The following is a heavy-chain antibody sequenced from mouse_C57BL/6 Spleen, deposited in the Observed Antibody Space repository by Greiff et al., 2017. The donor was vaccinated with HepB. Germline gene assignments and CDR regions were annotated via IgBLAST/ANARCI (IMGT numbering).Heavy chain of an antibody. D-gene: IGHD1-1*01. Sequence: VQLKQPGAELVMPGASVKLSCKASGYTFTSYWMHWVKQRPGQGLEWIGEIDPSDSYTNYNQKFKGKSTLTVDKSSSTAYMQLSSLTSEDSAVYYCARRAYYYASYAMDYWGQGTSVTVSS. J-gene: IGHJ4*01. CDR1: GYTFTSYW. CDR2: IDPSDSYT. V-gene: IGHV1-69*01. CDR3: ARRAYYYASYAMDY.